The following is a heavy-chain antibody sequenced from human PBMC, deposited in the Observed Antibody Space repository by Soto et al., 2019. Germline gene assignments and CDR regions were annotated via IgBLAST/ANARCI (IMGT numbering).Heavy chain of an antibody. CDR1: GFTFSSYS. CDR3: ARDRSGLELLWFGEPNKKPNAFDI. Sequence: GGSLRLSCAASGFTFSSYSMNWVRQAPGKGLEWVSYISSSSSTIYYADSVKGRFTISRDNAKNSLYLQMNSLRAEDTAVYYCARDRSGLELLWFGEPNKKPNAFDIWGQGTMVTVSS. D-gene: IGHD3-10*01. J-gene: IGHJ3*02. V-gene: IGHV3-48*01. CDR2: ISSSSSTI.